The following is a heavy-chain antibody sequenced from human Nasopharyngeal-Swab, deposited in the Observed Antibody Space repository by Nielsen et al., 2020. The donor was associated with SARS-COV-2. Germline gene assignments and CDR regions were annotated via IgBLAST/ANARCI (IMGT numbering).Heavy chain of an antibody. Sequence: GESLKISCQGSGYSFTSYWIAWVRQMPGKGLEWMGIIYPGDSDTRYSPSFQGQVTISADKSINTTYLQWNSLKASDTAMYYCAWKSSGWYGSYDYWGQGTLVTVSS. J-gene: IGHJ4*02. D-gene: IGHD6-19*01. CDR2: IYPGDSDT. CDR3: AWKSSGWYGSYDY. V-gene: IGHV5-51*01. CDR1: GYSFTSYW.